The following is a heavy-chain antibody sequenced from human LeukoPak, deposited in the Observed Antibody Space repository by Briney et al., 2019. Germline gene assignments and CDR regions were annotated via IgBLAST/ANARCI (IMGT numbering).Heavy chain of an antibody. V-gene: IGHV4-4*02. CDR1: GGSISSTNW. J-gene: IGHJ6*03. Sequence: SGTLSLTCAVSGGSISSTNWWSWVRQPPGKGLEWIGEIYHSGSTNYNPSLKSRVIISVDTSKNQFSLKLSFVTAADTAVYYCARVSWFPGTSYYYMDVWGKGTTVTVSS. D-gene: IGHD1-1*01. CDR2: IYHSGST. CDR3: ARVSWFPGTSYYYMDV.